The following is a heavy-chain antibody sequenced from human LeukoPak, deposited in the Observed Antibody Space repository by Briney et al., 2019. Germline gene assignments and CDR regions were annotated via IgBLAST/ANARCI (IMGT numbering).Heavy chain of an antibody. D-gene: IGHD2-2*01. CDR3: AKSPRSIVVVPAAFFDY. J-gene: IGHJ4*02. CDR1: GFTFSSYA. Sequence: GGSLRLPCAASGFTFSSYAMSWVRQAPGKGLEWVSAISGSGGSTYYADSVKGRFTISRDNSKNTLYLQMNSLRAEDTAVYYCAKSPRSIVVVPAAFFDYWGQGTLVTVSS. V-gene: IGHV3-23*01. CDR2: ISGSGGST.